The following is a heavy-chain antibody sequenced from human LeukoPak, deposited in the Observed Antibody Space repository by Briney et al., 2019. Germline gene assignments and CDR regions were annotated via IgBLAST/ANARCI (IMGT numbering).Heavy chain of an antibody. D-gene: IGHD3-22*01. V-gene: IGHV3-66*01. CDR2: FYSGGST. J-gene: IGHJ4*02. Sequence: GGSLRLSCAASGFTVSRNYMSWVRQAPGKGLEWVSVFYSGGSTYYADSVKGRFTISRDNSKNTLYLQMDSLRAEDTAVYYCARDLYYDSSSYSPGDYWGQGTLVTVSS. CDR3: ARDLYYDSSSYSPGDY. CDR1: GFTVSRNY.